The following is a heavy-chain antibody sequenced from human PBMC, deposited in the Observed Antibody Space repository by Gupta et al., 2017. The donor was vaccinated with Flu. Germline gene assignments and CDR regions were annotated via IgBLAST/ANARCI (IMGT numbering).Heavy chain of an antibody. CDR3: ANLRRYYGGNWAQAFDI. CDR2: INHSGST. V-gene: IGHV4-34*01. CDR1: YY. J-gene: IGHJ3*02. D-gene: IGHD4-17*01. Sequence: YYWSWIRQPPGKGLEWIGEINHSGSTNYNPSLKSRVTISVDTSKNQFSLKLSSVTAADTAVYYCANLRRYYGGNWAQAFDIWGQGTMVTVSS.